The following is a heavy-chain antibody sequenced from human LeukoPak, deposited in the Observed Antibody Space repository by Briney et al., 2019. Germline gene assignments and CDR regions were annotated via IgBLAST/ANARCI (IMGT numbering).Heavy chain of an antibody. D-gene: IGHD2-15*01. CDR2: INQDGSEE. V-gene: IGHV3-7*01. Sequence: SGGSLRLSCAASGFTFSTYWMSWVRQAPGKGLEWVANINQDGSEEYYVDSVKGRFTISGDNAKNSLYLQMNSLRANDTAIYYCEADPGDYWGQGTLVTVSS. J-gene: IGHJ4*02. CDR3: EADPGDY. CDR1: GFTFSTYW.